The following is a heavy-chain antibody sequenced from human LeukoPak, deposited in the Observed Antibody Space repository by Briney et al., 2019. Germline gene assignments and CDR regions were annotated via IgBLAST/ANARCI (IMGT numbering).Heavy chain of an antibody. CDR2: IKQDGSEK. J-gene: IGHJ4*02. CDR1: GFTFSSYW. V-gene: IGHV3-7*01. CDR3: ARDRVVWEEED. Sequence: GGSLRLSCAATGFTFSSYWMTWVRQAPGKGLEWVANIKQDGSEKYYVDSVKGRFTISRDNAKNSLYLQMNSLRAEDTAVYYCARDRVVWEEEDWGQGTLVTVSS. D-gene: IGHD2-8*02.